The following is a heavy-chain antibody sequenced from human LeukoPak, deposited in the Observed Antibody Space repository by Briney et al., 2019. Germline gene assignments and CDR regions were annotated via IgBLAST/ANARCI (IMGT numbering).Heavy chain of an antibody. CDR3: ARALTGYPPPYYYYMDV. Sequence: GGSLRLSCAASGFTFDDYGMGWVRQAPGKGLEWVSGINWNGGSIGYADSVKGRFTISRGNAKHSLYLQMNSLRAEDTALYHCARALTGYPPPYYYYMDVWGKGTTVTVSS. CDR1: GFTFDDYG. D-gene: IGHD3-9*01. J-gene: IGHJ6*03. CDR2: INWNGGSI. V-gene: IGHV3-20*01.